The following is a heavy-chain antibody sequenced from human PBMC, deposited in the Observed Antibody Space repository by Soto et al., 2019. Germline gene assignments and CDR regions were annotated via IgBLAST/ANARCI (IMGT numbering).Heavy chain of an antibody. V-gene: IGHV4-31*03. CDR3: ARVAHYYDSSGPQNWFDP. CDR1: GGYISSGGYY. D-gene: IGHD3-22*01. J-gene: IGHJ5*02. CDR2: IYYSGST. Sequence: PSETLSLTCTVSGGYISSGGYYWSWIRQHPGKGLEWIGYIYYSGSTYYNPSLKSRVTISVDTSKNQFSLKLSSVTAADTAVYYCARVAHYYDSSGPQNWFDPWGQGTLVTVSS.